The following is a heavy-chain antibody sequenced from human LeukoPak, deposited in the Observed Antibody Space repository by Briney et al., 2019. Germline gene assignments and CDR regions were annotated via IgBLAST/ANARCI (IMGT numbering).Heavy chain of an antibody. Sequence: SETLSLTCTVSGYSVISGFYWGWIRQPPGKGLEWIGSIYNTGSTYYYPSLKSRVTISVDTSKNQFSLRLSSVTAADTAIYYCARIPDYFGAGTYYNWGDYWGQGTLVTVSS. CDR3: ARIPDYFGAGTYYNWGDY. CDR2: IYNTGST. D-gene: IGHD3-10*01. CDR1: GYSVISGFY. J-gene: IGHJ4*02. V-gene: IGHV4-38-2*02.